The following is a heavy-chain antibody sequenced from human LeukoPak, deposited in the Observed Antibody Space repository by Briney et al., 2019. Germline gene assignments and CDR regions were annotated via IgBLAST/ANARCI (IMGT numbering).Heavy chain of an antibody. J-gene: IGHJ4*02. V-gene: IGHV4-61*08. CDR3: ASADEFGGDYDY. D-gene: IGHD3-10*01. CDR1: GGSISSGGYY. Sequence: SETLSLTCTASGGSISSGGYYWSWIRQHPGKGLEWIGYIYYSGSTYYNPSLKSRVTISVDTSKNQFSLKLSSVTAADTAVYYCASADEFGGDYDYWGPGTLVTVSS. CDR2: IYYSGST.